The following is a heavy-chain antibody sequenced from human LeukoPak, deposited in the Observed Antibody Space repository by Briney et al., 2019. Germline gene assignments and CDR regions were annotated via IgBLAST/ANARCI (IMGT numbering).Heavy chain of an antibody. J-gene: IGHJ3*02. CDR2: ISPNSGGT. CDR3: ARETSQANWGYIRAFDI. D-gene: IGHD7-27*01. V-gene: IGHV1-2*02. CDR1: GYTFTGYY. Sequence: ASVKVSCKASGYTFTGYYMHWVRQAPGQGLEWMGWISPNSGGTNYAQKFQGRVTMTRDTSISTAYMELSRLRSDDTAVYYCARETSQANWGYIRAFDIWGQGTMVTVSS.